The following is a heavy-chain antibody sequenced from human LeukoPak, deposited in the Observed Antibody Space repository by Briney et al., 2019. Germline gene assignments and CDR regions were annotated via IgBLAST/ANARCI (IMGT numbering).Heavy chain of an antibody. CDR3: ARELLWFGWGNFDY. D-gene: IGHD3-10*01. CDR2: ISAYNGNT. CDR1: GYTFTSYG. J-gene: IGHJ4*02. Sequence: ASVKVSCKASGYTFTSYGISWVRQAPGQGLEWMGWISAYNGNTNYAQKLQGRVTMTTDTSTSTAYMELRSLRSDDTAVYYWARELLWFGWGNFDYWGQGTLVTVSS. V-gene: IGHV1-18*01.